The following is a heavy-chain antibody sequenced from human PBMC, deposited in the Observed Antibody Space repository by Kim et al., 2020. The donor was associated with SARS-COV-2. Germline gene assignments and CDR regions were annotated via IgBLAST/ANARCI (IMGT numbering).Heavy chain of an antibody. J-gene: IGHJ4*02. D-gene: IGHD7-27*01. CDR2: ITGSGDKI. Sequence: GGSLRLSCTASGFIVSNYIMSWVRQAPGKGLEWVSVITGSGDKIFYGDSVKGRFTISRDNSKNTLFLQMNGLRAEDTAVYYCTERGTDWGFFRYWGQGTLVTVSS. CDR3: TERGTDWGFFRY. CDR1: GFIVSNYI. V-gene: IGHV3-23*01.